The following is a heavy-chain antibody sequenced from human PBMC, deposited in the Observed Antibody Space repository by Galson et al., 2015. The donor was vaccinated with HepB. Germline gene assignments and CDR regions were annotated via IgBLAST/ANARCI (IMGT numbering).Heavy chain of an antibody. Sequence: SLRLSCAASGFTFSSYEMNWVRQAPGKGLEWVSYISSSGSTIYYADSVKGRFTISRDNAKNSLYLQMNSLRAEDTAVYYCARVYYGHGWAFDIWGQGTMVTVSS. CDR2: ISSSGSTI. J-gene: IGHJ3*02. V-gene: IGHV3-48*03. CDR1: GFTFSSYE. D-gene: IGHD3-10*01. CDR3: ARVYYGHGWAFDI.